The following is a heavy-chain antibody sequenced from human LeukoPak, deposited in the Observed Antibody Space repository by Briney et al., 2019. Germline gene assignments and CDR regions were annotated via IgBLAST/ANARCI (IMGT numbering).Heavy chain of an antibody. Sequence: GGSLRLSCAASGFTFSSYSMHWVRQVPGKGLVWVSRIDTDASKTNYADSVKGRFTISRDNAKNTLYLQMDSLRAEDTAVYYCTRGLLGIDYWGQGTLVTVSS. D-gene: IGHD2-8*02. CDR1: GFTFSSYS. J-gene: IGHJ4*02. V-gene: IGHV3-74*01. CDR3: TRGLLGIDY. CDR2: IDTDASKT.